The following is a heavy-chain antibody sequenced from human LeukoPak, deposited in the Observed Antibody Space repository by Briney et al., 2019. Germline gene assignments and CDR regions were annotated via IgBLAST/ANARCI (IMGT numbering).Heavy chain of an antibody. CDR1: GYTFTSYA. J-gene: IGHJ3*02. Sequence: ASVKVSCKASGYTFTSYAMHWVRQAPGQRLEWMGWINAGNGNTKYSQKFQGRVTITRDTSASTAYMELSSLRSEDTAVYYCARYCSSTSCYRAFDIWGQGTMVTVSS. CDR3: ARYCSSTSCYRAFDI. V-gene: IGHV1-3*01. D-gene: IGHD2-2*01. CDR2: INAGNGNT.